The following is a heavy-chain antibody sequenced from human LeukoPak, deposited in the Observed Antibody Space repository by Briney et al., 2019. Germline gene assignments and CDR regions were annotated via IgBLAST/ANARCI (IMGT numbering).Heavy chain of an antibody. CDR3: ARHKQKTYYGSGSYYPYYFDY. Sequence: PSETLSLTCGVYGGSFSNYGWNWIRQPPGKGLEWIGEINHSGSTSYNPSLKSRVTISVDTSKNQFSLKLSSVTAADTAVYYCARHKQKTYYGSGSYYPYYFDYWGQGTLVTVSS. CDR1: GGSFSNYG. V-gene: IGHV4-34*01. CDR2: INHSGST. J-gene: IGHJ4*02. D-gene: IGHD3-10*01.